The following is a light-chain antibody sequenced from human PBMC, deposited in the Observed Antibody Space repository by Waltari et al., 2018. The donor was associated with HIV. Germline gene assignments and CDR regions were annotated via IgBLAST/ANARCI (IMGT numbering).Light chain of an antibody. J-gene: IGLJ2*01. CDR3: GSWDSSLSGVV. V-gene: IGLV1-51*01. Sequence: QSVLAQPPSVSAAPGQRVTISCSGSSSNVGNNYVSWYQHFPGTAPKLLIYDDKTRPSGIPDRFSGSKSGTSATLDITGLQTWDEADYYCGSWDSSLSGVVFGGGTKLSVL. CDR1: SSNVGNNY. CDR2: DDK.